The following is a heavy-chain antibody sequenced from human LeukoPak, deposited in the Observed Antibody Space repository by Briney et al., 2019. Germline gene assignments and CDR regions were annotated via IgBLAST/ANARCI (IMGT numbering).Heavy chain of an antibody. CDR1: GFTFSSYS. CDR3: ARNGYVGSSGFDY. CDR2: ISSSSSYV. Sequence: GGSLRLSCAASGFTFSSYSMNWVRQAPGKGLEWVSSISSSSSYVYYADSVKGRFTISRDNAKNSLYLQMNSLRAEDTAVYYCARNGYVGSSGFDYWGQGTLVTVSS. V-gene: IGHV3-21*01. D-gene: IGHD6-6*01. J-gene: IGHJ4*02.